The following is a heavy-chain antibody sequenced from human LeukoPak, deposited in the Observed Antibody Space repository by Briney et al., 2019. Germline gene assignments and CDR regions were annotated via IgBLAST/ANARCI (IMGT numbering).Heavy chain of an antibody. CDR2: VNSDGSRT. J-gene: IGHJ4*02. CDR1: GFTFDDYA. CDR3: TRSLNSGSYPDY. Sequence: GGSLRLSCAASGFTFDDYAMHWVRQAPGKGLVWVSRVNSDGSRTDYADSVKGRITISRDNAKNTLYLQMNSLRAEDTAVYYCTRSLNSGSYPDYWGQGTLVTVSS. D-gene: IGHD1-26*01. V-gene: IGHV3-74*01.